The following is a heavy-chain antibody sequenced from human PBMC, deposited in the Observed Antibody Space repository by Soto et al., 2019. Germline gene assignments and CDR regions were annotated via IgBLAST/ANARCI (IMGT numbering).Heavy chain of an antibody. Sequence: QLQLQESGPGLVKPSETLSLTCTVSGGSISSSSYYWGWIRQPPGKGLGWIGSIYYSGGTYYNPSLKSRVTISVDTSKNQFSLKLSSVTAADTAVYYCARVPYSSSWYNWFDPWGQGTLVTVSS. CDR1: GGSISSSSYY. V-gene: IGHV4-39*01. CDR2: IYYSGGT. CDR3: ARVPYSSSWYNWFDP. J-gene: IGHJ5*02. D-gene: IGHD6-13*01.